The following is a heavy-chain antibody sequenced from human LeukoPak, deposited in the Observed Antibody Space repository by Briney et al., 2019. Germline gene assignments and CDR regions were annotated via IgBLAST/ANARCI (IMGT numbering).Heavy chain of an antibody. Sequence: GGSLRLSCAASGFTFSSYAMSWVSQAPGKGLEWVSAISGSGGSTYYADSMKGRFTISRDNSKNTLYLQMNSLRAEDTAVYYCANVIIAAVGYEYFQYWGQGTLVSVSS. CDR2: ISGSGGST. V-gene: IGHV3-23*01. J-gene: IGHJ1*01. CDR3: ANVIIAAVGYEYFQY. D-gene: IGHD6-13*01. CDR1: GFTFSSYA.